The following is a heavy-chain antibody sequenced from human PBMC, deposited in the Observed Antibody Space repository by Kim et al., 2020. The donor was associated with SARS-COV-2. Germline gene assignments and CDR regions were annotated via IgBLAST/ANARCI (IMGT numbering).Heavy chain of an antibody. Sequence: EYAASVKGRFTISRDDSKNSVYLQMNSLTTEDTAFYYCGRDKGGNELDYWGQGTLVTVSS. J-gene: IGHJ4*02. CDR3: GRDKGGNELDY. V-gene: IGHV3-72*01. D-gene: IGHD1-1*01.